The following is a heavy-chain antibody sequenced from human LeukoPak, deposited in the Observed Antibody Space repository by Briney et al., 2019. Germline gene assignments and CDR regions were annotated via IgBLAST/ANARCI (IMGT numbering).Heavy chain of an antibody. D-gene: IGHD4-17*01. Sequence: GSLRLSCAASGFTFSSYAMSWVRQAPGKGLEWVSAISGSGGSTYYADSVKGRFTISRDNSKNTLYLQMNSLRAEDTAVYYCARGDYAKVHYYYYYGMDVWGQGTTVTVSS. V-gene: IGHV3-23*01. CDR3: ARGDYAKVHYYYYYGMDV. CDR1: GFTFSSYA. J-gene: IGHJ6*02. CDR2: ISGSGGST.